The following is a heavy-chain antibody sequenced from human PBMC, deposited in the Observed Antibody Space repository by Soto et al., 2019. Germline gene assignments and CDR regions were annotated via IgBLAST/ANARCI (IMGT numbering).Heavy chain of an antibody. Sequence: GASVKLSCKASGYTFTNYAIHWVRQAPGQRLEWMGWLNPGNGNTKYPQKFQGRVTIARDTSASTAYMFLSSLRSEDTAVYYCARDQGIPYCGGDCYSDWYFDLWGRGTLVTLSS. D-gene: IGHD2-21*01. J-gene: IGHJ2*01. CDR2: LNPGNGNT. CDR3: ARDQGIPYCGGDCYSDWYFDL. CDR1: GYTFTNYA. V-gene: IGHV1-3*01.